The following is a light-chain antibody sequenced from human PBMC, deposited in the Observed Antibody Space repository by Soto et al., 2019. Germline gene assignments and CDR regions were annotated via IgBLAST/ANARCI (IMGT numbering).Light chain of an antibody. J-gene: IGLJ3*02. V-gene: IGLV2-14*01. Sequence: QSALTQPASVSGSPGQSITISCTGTSSDVGGYNYVSWYQQHPGKAPKLMIYEVSNRPSGVSNRFSGSKSGNTASLTISGLQAEDEADYYCSSYTSSSTALSMFGGGTKLTVL. CDR1: SSDVGGYNY. CDR2: EVS. CDR3: SSYTSSSTALSM.